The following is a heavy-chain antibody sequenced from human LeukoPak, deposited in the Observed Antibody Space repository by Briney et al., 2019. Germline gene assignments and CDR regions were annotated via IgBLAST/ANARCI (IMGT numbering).Heavy chain of an antibody. CDR2: IKSKTDGGTT. V-gene: IGHV3-15*01. CDR1: GFTFSNAW. Sequence: GGSLRLSCAASGFTFSNAWMSWVRQAPGKGLEWVGRIKSKTDGGTTDYAAPVKGRFTISRDDSKNTLYLQMNSLKTEDTAVYYCTTGLYSGGWYFWAGPPKLDYWGQGTLVTVSS. J-gene: IGHJ4*02. CDR3: TTGLYSGGWYFWAGPPKLDY. D-gene: IGHD6-19*01.